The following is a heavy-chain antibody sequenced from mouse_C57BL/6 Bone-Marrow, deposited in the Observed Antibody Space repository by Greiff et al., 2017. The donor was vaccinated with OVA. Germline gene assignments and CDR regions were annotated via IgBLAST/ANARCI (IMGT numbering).Heavy chain of an antibody. CDR1: GFNIKDDY. CDR3: TSYGNFDY. V-gene: IGHV14-4*01. D-gene: IGHD2-1*01. CDR2: IDPENGDT. Sequence: DVKLVESGAELVRPGASVKLSCTASGFNIKDDYMHWVKQRPEQGLEWIGWIDPENGDTEYASKFQGKATITADTSSNTAYLQLSSLTSEDTAVYYGTSYGNFDYWGQGTTLTVSS. J-gene: IGHJ2*01.